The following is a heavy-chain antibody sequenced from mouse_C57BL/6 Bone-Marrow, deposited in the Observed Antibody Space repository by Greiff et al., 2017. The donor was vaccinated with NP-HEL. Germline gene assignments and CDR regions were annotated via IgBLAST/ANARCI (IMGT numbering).Heavy chain of an antibody. CDR3: ARYNIYDGYYGWYFDV. J-gene: IGHJ1*03. V-gene: IGHV3-8*01. CDR1: GYSITSDY. Sequence: EVKLMESGPGLAKPSQTLSLTCSVTGYSITSDYWNWIRKFPGNKLEYMGYISYSGSTYYNPSLKSRISITRDTSKNQYYLQLNSVTTEDTATYYCARYNIYDGYYGWYFDVWGTGTTVTVSS. D-gene: IGHD2-3*01. CDR2: ISYSGST.